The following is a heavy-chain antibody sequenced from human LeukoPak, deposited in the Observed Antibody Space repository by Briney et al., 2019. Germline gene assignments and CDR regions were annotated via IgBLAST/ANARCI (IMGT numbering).Heavy chain of an antibody. J-gene: IGHJ4*02. V-gene: IGHV1-46*01. Sequence: ASVKVSCKASGYTFTSYYMHWVRQAPGQGLEWMGMINPRGGSTSYAQKFQGRVTMTRDMSTSTVYMELSRLRSDDTAVYYCARVYSGSYYYFDYWGQGTLVTVSS. CDR3: ARVYSGSYYYFDY. CDR2: INPRGGST. CDR1: GYTFTSYY. D-gene: IGHD1-26*01.